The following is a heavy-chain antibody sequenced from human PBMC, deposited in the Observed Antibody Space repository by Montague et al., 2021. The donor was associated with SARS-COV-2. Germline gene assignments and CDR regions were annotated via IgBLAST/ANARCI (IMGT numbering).Heavy chain of an antibody. CDR3: ARDDVVFQCVTKGMDV. Sequence: SETLSLTCTVSGGSISSSNYYWGWIRQPTGQGLEWIRNMYYSRSTYYNPYLKSRVTISIDTSKNQFSLKLSSVTAADTAVYYCARDDVVFQCVTKGMDVWGQGTTVTVSS. V-gene: IGHV4-39*07. D-gene: IGHD3-3*01. CDR2: MYYSRST. J-gene: IGHJ6*02. CDR1: GGSISSSNYY.